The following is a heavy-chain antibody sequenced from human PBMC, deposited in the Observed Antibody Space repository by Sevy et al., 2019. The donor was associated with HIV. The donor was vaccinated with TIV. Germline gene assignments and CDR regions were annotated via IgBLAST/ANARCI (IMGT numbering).Heavy chain of an antibody. V-gene: IGHV4-34*01. CDR1: GGSFSGYY. CDR2: INHSGST. D-gene: IGHD2-15*01. CDR3: ARVARYCSGGSCYSGRLGYYFDY. J-gene: IGHJ4*02. Sequence: SETLSLTCAVYGGSFSGYYWSWIRQPPGKGLEWIGEINHSGSTNYNPSLKSRVTISVDTSKNQFSLKLSSVTAADTAVYYCARVARYCSGGSCYSGRLGYYFDYWCQGTLVTVSS.